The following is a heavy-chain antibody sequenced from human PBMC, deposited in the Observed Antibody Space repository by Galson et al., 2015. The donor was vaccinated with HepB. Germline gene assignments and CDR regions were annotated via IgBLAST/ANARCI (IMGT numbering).Heavy chain of an antibody. CDR3: ARDRAYYYDSSGYYPDY. CDR2: ISSSSSYT. V-gene: IGHV3-11*06. Sequence: SLRLSCAASGFTFSDYYMSWIRQAPGKGLEWVSYISSSSSYTNYADSVKGRFTISRDNAKNSLYLQMNSLRAEDTAVYYCARDRAYYYDSSGYYPDYWGQGTLVTVSP. J-gene: IGHJ4*02. D-gene: IGHD3-22*01. CDR1: GFTFSDYY.